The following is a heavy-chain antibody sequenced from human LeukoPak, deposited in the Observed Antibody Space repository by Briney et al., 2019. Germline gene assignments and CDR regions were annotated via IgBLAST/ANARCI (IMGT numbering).Heavy chain of an antibody. D-gene: IGHD1-1*01. CDR3: ARSSPNWPFDY. J-gene: IGHJ4*02. Sequence: QPGGSLRLSCAASGFTFSSYAMSWVRQAPGKGLEWVVRIRNKANSYTTEYAASVKGRFTISRDDSKNSLYLQMNSLKTEDTAVYYCARSSPNWPFDYWGQGTLVTVSS. V-gene: IGHV3-72*01. CDR1: GFTFSSYA. CDR2: IRNKANSYTT.